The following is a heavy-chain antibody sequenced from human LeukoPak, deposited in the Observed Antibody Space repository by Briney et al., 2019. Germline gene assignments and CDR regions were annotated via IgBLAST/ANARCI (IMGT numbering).Heavy chain of an antibody. CDR1: GYTSTGYY. CDR2: INPNSGGT. D-gene: IGHD6-13*01. CDR3: ARDGLSYSSSWFNYYYYGMDV. V-gene: IGHV1-2*04. J-gene: IGHJ6*02. Sequence: ASVTVSCKASGYTSTGYYMHWVRQAPGQGLEWMGWINPNSGGTNYAQKFQGWVTMTRDTSISTAYMELSRLRSDDTAVYYCARDGLSYSSSWFNYYYYGMDVWGQGTTVTVS.